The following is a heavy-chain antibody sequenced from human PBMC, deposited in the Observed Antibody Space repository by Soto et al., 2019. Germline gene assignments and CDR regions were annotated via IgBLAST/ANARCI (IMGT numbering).Heavy chain of an antibody. CDR3: ARRYYYERSGYVSYYSGMEV. Sequence: QVQLVQSGAEVKKPGASVKVSCKASGYTFTSYDINCVRQSTGQGLEWMGWMNPNSGNTGYAQKLQGRVTMTTNTYISTAYMELSSLRSEDPAVYYCARRYYYERSGYVSYYSGMEVWGQGTTVTVSS. V-gene: IGHV1-8*01. CDR1: GYTFTSYD. CDR2: MNPNSGNT. J-gene: IGHJ6*02. D-gene: IGHD3-22*01.